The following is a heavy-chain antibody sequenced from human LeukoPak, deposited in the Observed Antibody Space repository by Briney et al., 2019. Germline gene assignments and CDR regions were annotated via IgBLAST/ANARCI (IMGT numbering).Heavy chain of an antibody. V-gene: IGHV1-2*02. CDR2: INPNSGGT. D-gene: IGHD3-10*01. Sequence: ASVKVSCKASGYTFTGYYMHWVRQAPGQGLEWMGWINPNSGGTNYAQKFQGRVTMTRDTSISTAYMELSRLRSDDTAVYYCARGSGSYYAYYYYYMDVWGKGTTVTVS. CDR1: GYTFTGYY. CDR3: ARGSGSYYAYYYYYMDV. J-gene: IGHJ6*03.